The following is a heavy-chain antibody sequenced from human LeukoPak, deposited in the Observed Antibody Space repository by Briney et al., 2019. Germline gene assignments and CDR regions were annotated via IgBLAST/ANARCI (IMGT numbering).Heavy chain of an antibody. V-gene: IGHV3-74*01. Sequence: GGSLRPSCAASGFTFSSYWMHWVRQAPGMGLVWVSHITSDGRTTSYADSMKGRFTISRDNAKNTLYLQMNSLRAEDTAVYYCARGGSPIYDAFEIWGQGTKVTVSS. CDR3: ARGGSPIYDAFEI. D-gene: IGHD2/OR15-2a*01. J-gene: IGHJ3*02. CDR2: ITSDGRTT. CDR1: GFTFSSYW.